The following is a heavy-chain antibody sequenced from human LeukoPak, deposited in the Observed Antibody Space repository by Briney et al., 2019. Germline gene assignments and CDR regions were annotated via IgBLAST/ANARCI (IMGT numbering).Heavy chain of an antibody. D-gene: IGHD5-12*01. V-gene: IGHV4-4*07. CDR2: IYSSGRT. CDR3: ARVDIRTAFFDY. CDR1: GVSINSYY. Sequence: PTETLSLTCTVSGVSINSYYWSWIRQPAGKGLEWIGRIYSSGRTSYNPSLKSRVTMSLDTSKNQFSLNLSSVTAADTAVYYCARVDIRTAFFDYWGQGTLVTVSP. J-gene: IGHJ4*02.